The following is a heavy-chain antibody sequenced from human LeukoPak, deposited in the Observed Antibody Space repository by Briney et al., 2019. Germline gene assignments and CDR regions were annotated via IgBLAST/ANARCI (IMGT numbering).Heavy chain of an antibody. CDR2: IYHTGNT. CDR3: ANNRDWSWSY. CDR1: GYSISNGYY. V-gene: IGHV4-38-2*01. Sequence: SETLSLTCAVSGYSISNGYYWGWIRQPPGNGLEWIESIYHTGNTYYNPSLQSRLTISIDTSKNQFSLKLSPVPAADTAVYYCANNRDWSWSYWSQGTLVTVSS. D-gene: IGHD3-9*01. J-gene: IGHJ4*02.